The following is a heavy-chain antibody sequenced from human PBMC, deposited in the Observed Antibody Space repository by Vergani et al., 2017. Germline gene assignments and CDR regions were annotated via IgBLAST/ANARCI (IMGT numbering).Heavy chain of an antibody. CDR3: ARQKDYYMDV. CDR1: GDSINSGHYS. Sequence: QVQLQESGSGLVKPSQTLSLTCTVSGDSINSGHYSWNWIRQSPSKGLEWIGYIYYSGTTYYNPSLESRLTISLDTSENHLSLKLTSVTAADTAVYYCARQKDYYMDVWGKGATVTVS. CDR2: IYYSGTT. J-gene: IGHJ6*03. V-gene: IGHV4-30-2*05.